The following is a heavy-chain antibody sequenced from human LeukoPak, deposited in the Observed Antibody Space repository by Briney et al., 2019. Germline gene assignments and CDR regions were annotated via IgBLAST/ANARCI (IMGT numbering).Heavy chain of an antibody. Sequence: RLSCAASGFTFSSYEMNWVRQAPGKGLEWVSYISSSGSTIYYADSVKGRFTISRDNAKNSLYLQMNSLRAEDTAVYYCARDRSYYYDSSGYFTTYYFDYWGQGTLVTVSS. D-gene: IGHD3-22*01. CDR1: GFTFSSYE. V-gene: IGHV3-48*03. J-gene: IGHJ4*02. CDR2: ISSSGSTI. CDR3: ARDRSYYYDSSGYFTTYYFDY.